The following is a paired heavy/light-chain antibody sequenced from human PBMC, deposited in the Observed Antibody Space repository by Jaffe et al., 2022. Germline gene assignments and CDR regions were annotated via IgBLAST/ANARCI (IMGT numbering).Light chain of an antibody. J-gene: IGKJ2*01. CDR3: TQATQFPYT. Sequence: DIVLTQTPLTSPVTLGQPAAISCRSSQSLVNSDGNTYLSWLHQRPGQPPRLLIYKISNRFSGVSDRFSGSGAGTDFTLKISRVEADDVGIYYCTQATQFPYTFGQGTKLEIK. V-gene: IGKV2-24*01. CDR1: QSLVNSDGNTY. CDR2: KIS.
Heavy chain of an antibody. CDR3: ARGYASGRSPC. CDR1: GFSFSNLD. J-gene: IGHJ4*02. CDR2: ISEGSTKI. V-gene: IGHV3-48*01. D-gene: IGHD6-25*01. Sequence: EVQVVESGGGLVQPGGSLRLSCAASGFSFSNLDMNWVRQAPGKGLEWLSQISEGSTKIVYADSVKGRFTVSRDDGKNELYLQMNSLRAEDTAVYYCARGYASGRSPCWGQGTLVTVSS.